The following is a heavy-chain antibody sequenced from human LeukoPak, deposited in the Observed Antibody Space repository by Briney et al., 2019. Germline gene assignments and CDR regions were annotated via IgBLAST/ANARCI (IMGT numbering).Heavy chain of an antibody. CDR2: ISGSGGST. CDR1: GSTFSSYA. D-gene: IGHD3-9*01. CDR3: AKDRLRYFDRLPFDY. Sequence: PGGSLRLSCAASGSTFSSYAMSWVRQAPGKGLEWVSAISGSGGSTYYADSVKGRFTISRDNSKNTLYLQMNSLRAEDTAVYYCAKDRLRYFDRLPFDYWGQGTLVTVSS. J-gene: IGHJ4*02. V-gene: IGHV3-23*01.